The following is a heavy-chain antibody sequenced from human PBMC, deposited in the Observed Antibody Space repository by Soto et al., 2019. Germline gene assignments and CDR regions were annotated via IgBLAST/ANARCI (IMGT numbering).Heavy chain of an antibody. V-gene: IGHV4-4*02. CDR1: SGSISSSNW. D-gene: IGHD5-12*01. CDR2: IYHSGST. Sequence: QVQLQESGPGLVKPSGTLSLPCDVSSGSISSSNWLSWGRQHPWQGLEWIGEIYHSGSTNYNPTLKIRVTISVDKSKNQFSLKGISVTAADTAVYYCASIVAKIRSYYYYDYVDVWVKGTTVTVSS. J-gene: IGHJ6*03. CDR3: ASIVAKIRSYYYYDYVDV.